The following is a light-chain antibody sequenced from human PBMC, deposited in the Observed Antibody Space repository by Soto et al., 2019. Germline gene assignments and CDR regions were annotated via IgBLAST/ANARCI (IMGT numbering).Light chain of an antibody. CDR2: WAS. J-gene: IGKJ1*01. CDR3: QQYHSTPGT. CDR1: QSLLYSSNNKNY. Sequence: DIVMTQSPDSLAVSLGERATINCKSSQSLLYSSNNKNYLAWYQQKPGQPPKLLIYWASTRESGVPDRFSGAGSGIKVALTIGSLQAEDVAVYYCQQYHSTPGTFGQGTKVEIK. V-gene: IGKV4-1*01.